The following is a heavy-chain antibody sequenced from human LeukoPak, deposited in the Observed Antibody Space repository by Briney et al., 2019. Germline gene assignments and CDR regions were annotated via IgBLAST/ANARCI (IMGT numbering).Heavy chain of an antibody. V-gene: IGHV4-34*01. D-gene: IGHD4-23*01. CDR1: GGSFSGYY. J-gene: IGHJ4*02. Sequence: SETLPLTCAVSGGSFSGYYWNWIRQPPGKGLEWIGEINHSGSTNYNPSLKSRVTISVDTSKNQFSLRLRSVTAADTAVYYCARDPTTVVTLPYYFDDWGQGTLVTVSS. CDR3: ARDPTTVVTLPYYFDD. CDR2: INHSGST.